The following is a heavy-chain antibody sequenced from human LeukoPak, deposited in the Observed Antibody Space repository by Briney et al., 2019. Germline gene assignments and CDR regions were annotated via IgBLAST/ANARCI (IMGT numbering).Heavy chain of an antibody. Sequence: ASVKVSCKASGYTFTGYYMHWVRQAPGQGLEWMGWINPNSGGTNYAQKFQGRVTITADESTSTAYMELSSLRSEDTAVYYCARDPPGYSYSDYWGQGTLVTVSS. D-gene: IGHD5-18*01. V-gene: IGHV1-2*02. CDR2: INPNSGGT. CDR3: ARDPPGYSYSDY. CDR1: GYTFTGYY. J-gene: IGHJ4*02.